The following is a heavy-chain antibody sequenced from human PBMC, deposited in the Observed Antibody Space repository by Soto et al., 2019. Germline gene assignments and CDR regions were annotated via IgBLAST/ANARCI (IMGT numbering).Heavy chain of an antibody. Sequence: PGGSLRLSCAASGFTFSSYGMHWVRQAPGKGLEWVAVIWYDGSNKYYADSVKGRFTISRDNSKNTLYLQMNSLRAEDTAVYYCARDLGVTIFFYGMDVWGQGTTVTISS. V-gene: IGHV3-33*01. J-gene: IGHJ6*02. D-gene: IGHD3-3*01. CDR2: IWYDGSNK. CDR3: ARDLGVTIFFYGMDV. CDR1: GFTFSSYG.